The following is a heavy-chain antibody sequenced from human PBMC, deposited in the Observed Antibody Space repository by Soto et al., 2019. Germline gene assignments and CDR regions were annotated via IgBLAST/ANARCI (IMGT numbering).Heavy chain of an antibody. CDR3: ARDRLVAATSAPPYCYYGMDV. CDR2: VSSSSRYI. CDR1: GFTFSSYS. V-gene: IGHV3-21*01. D-gene: IGHD2-15*01. J-gene: IGHJ6*02. Sequence: PGESLKISCATSGFTFSSYSMNWVRQAPGMGLEWVSSVSSSSRYIYYADSVRGRFTISRDNAKNSLYLQINSLRAEDTAVYYCARDRLVAATSAPPYCYYGMDVWGQGTTVTVSS.